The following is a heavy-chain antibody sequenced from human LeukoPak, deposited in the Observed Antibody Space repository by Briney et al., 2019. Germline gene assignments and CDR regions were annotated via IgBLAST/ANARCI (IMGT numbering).Heavy chain of an antibody. J-gene: IGHJ4*02. V-gene: IGHV4-34*01. CDR2: INHSGST. D-gene: IGHD3-22*01. Sequence: SETLSLTCAVYGGSFSGYYWSWIRQPPGKGLEWIGEINHSGSTNYNPSLKSRVTISVDTSKNQFSLKLSSVTAADTAVYYCARVSDSSGYGYFDYWGQGTLVTVSS. CDR3: ARVSDSSGYGYFDY. CDR1: GGSFSGYY.